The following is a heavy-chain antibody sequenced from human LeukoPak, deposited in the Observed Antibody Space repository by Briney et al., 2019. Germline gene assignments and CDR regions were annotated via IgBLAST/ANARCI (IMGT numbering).Heavy chain of an antibody. J-gene: IGHJ6*03. Sequence: SETLSLTCAVYGGSFSGYYWSWIRQPPGKGLEWIGEINHSGSTNYNPSLKSRVTISVDTSKNQFSLKLSSVTAADTAVYYCASLRRGPTNRYYYMDVWGKGTTVTISS. D-gene: IGHD3-10*01. V-gene: IGHV4-34*01. CDR3: ASLRRGPTNRYYYMDV. CDR1: GGSFSGYY. CDR2: INHSGST.